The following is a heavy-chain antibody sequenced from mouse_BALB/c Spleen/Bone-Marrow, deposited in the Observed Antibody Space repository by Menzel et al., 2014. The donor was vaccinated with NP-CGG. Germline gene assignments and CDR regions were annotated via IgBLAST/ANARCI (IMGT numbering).Heavy chain of an antibody. CDR1: GFTFTDYY. Sequence: EVQVVESGGGLVQPGGSLRLSCATSGFTFTDYYMNWVRQPPGKALEWLGFIRNKANGYTTEFSASVKGRFTISRDNSQSILYLQMNTLRAEDIATYYCARDIGGITLDYWGQGTTLTVSS. CDR2: IRNKANGYTT. D-gene: IGHD1-1*01. V-gene: IGHV7-3*02. J-gene: IGHJ2*01. CDR3: ARDIGGITLDY.